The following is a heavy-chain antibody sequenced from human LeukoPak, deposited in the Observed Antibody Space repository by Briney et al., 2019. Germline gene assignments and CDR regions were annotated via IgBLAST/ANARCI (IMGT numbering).Heavy chain of an antibody. J-gene: IGHJ6*02. CDR1: GGSFSGYY. Sequence: SETLSLTCAVYGGSFSGYYWSWIRQPPGKGLEWIGEINHSGSTNYNPSLKSRVTISVDTSKNQFSLKLSSVTAADTAVYYCASGPYYGMDVWGQGTTVTVSS. V-gene: IGHV4-34*01. CDR3: ASGPYYGMDV. CDR2: INHSGST.